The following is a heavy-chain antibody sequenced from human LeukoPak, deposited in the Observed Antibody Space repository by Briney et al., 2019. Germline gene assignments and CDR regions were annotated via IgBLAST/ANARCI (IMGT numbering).Heavy chain of an antibody. CDR2: LYGSGST. CDR1: SGSVSRDY. CDR3: ARDSFGSTTFGRFDP. Sequence: TSETLSLTCTVSSGSVSRDYWSWIRQSAGKGLEWIGRLYGSGSTIYNPSLKSRVTMSLDTSKNQLSLNLSSVTAADTAVYYCARDSFGSTTFGRFDPWGQGTLVTVSS. D-gene: IGHD1-1*01. V-gene: IGHV4-4*07. J-gene: IGHJ5*02.